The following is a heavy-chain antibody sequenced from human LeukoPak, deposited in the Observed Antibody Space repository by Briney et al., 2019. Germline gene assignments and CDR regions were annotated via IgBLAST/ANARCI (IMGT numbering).Heavy chain of an antibody. D-gene: IGHD7-27*01. J-gene: IGHJ5*02. CDR1: GFTSTSYW. CDR2: INHDGTDK. Sequence: GGSLRLSCAASGFTSTSYWMTWVRQAPGKGRHWVANINHDGTDKNYADSVKGRFTISRDNAKRSVFLQMNSLRAEDTGLYYCAREDWGPRFDPRGQGTLVTVSS. CDR3: AREDWGPRFDP. V-gene: IGHV3-7*05.